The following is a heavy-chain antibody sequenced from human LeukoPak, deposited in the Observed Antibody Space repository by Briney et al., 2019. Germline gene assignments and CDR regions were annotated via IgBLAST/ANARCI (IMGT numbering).Heavy chain of an antibody. CDR2: VSGSGAGT. Sequence: TGGSLRLSCAASGFTFSYHWMTWVRQAPGKGLEWVSTVSGSGAGTYYADSVKGRFTISRDNSKNTVYLQMNSLRAEDTAVYYCAKGRTSYIYDNTGYRFSPFDCWGQEILVTVSS. D-gene: IGHD3-22*01. J-gene: IGHJ4*02. CDR3: AKGRTSYIYDNTGYRFSPFDC. CDR1: GFTFSYHW. V-gene: IGHV3-23*01.